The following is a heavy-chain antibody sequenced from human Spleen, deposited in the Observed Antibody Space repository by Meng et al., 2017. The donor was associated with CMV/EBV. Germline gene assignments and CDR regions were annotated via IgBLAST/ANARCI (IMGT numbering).Heavy chain of an antibody. Sequence: SETLSLTCTVSGGSISSYYWSWIRQPPGKGLEWIGYIYYSGSTNYNPSLKSRVTISVDTSKNQFSLQLNSVTPEDTAVYYCTRDGIAVAGNYYYYGMDVWGQGTTVTVSS. CDR1: GGSISSYY. CDR3: TRDGIAVAGNYYYYGMDV. CDR2: IYYSGST. V-gene: IGHV4-59*12. D-gene: IGHD6-19*01. J-gene: IGHJ6*02.